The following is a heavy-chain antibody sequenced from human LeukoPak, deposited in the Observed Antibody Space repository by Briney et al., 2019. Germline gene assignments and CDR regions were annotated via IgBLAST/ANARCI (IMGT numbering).Heavy chain of an antibody. CDR1: GYTFTGYY. D-gene: IGHD1-14*01. Sequence: ASVKVSCKTSGYTFTGYYMHWVRQAPGQGLEWMGRINPNSGDTNYAQKFQGRVTMTGDTSITIAYMELNSLRSDDTAVYYCAEAKPQGSDRDFDYWGQGTLVTVSS. V-gene: IGHV1-2*06. J-gene: IGHJ4*02. CDR3: AEAKPQGSDRDFDY. CDR2: INPNSGDT.